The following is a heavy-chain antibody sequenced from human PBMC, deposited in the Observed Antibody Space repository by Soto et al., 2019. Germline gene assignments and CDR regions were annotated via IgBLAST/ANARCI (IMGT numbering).Heavy chain of an antibody. CDR3: AREDYGDYASWFDP. CDR1: GFTFSSYA. Sequence: PGGPLRLSCAASGFTFSSYAMHWVRQAPGKGLEYVSAISSNGGSTYYANSVKGRFTISRDNSKNTLYLQMGSLRAEDMAVYYCAREDYGDYASWFDPWGQGTLVTVSS. V-gene: IGHV3-64*01. D-gene: IGHD4-17*01. J-gene: IGHJ5*02. CDR2: ISSNGGST.